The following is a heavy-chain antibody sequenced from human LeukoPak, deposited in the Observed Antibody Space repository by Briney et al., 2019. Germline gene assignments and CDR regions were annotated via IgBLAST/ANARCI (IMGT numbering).Heavy chain of an antibody. CDR1: GASLTIYY. Sequence: SETLSLTCSVSGASLTIYYWNWIRQPAGKGLEWIGRYASGTTTHNPSLKSQFSMSIDTSKNQISLKLTSVTAADTAVYYCATGDHSFDDWGQGTLVTVTP. CDR3: ATGDHSFDD. CDR2: YASGTT. D-gene: IGHD7-27*01. J-gene: IGHJ4*02. V-gene: IGHV4-4*07.